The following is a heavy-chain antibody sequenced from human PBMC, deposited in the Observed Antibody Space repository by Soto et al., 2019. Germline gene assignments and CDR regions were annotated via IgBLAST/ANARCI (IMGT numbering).Heavy chain of an antibody. CDR3: ATLFWSGYYFLYGMDV. CDR2: IIPVFGTA. CDR1: GGTFSSYA. D-gene: IGHD3-3*01. V-gene: IGHV1-69*13. J-gene: IGHJ6*02. Sequence: ASVKVSCKASGGTFSSYAISWVRQAPGQGLEWMGGIIPVFGTANYAQKFQGRVTITADESTSTAYMELSSLRSEDTAVYYCATLFWSGYYFLYGMDVWGQGTTVTVSS.